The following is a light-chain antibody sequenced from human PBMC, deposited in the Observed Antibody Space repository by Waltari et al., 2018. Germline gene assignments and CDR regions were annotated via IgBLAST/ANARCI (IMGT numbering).Light chain of an antibody. CDR2: GGF. V-gene: IGKV1-39*01. CDR3: QQTYNIPYT. CDR1: QSIRDR. J-gene: IGKJ2*01. Sequence: IQMTQSPSSLSASVGDRVTITCRASQSIRDRLNWYQQKPGTAPKVLIYGGFRLERWVPSRFSGSGSETDFTLTITSLQPEDFATFYCQQTYNIPYTFGQGTTVEIK.